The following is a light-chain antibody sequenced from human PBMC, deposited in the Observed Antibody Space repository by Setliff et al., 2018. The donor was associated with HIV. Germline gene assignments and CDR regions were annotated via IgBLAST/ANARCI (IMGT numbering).Light chain of an antibody. CDR3: RSYTGRRTFV. V-gene: IGLV2-14*01. CDR1: SSDVGNYNY. J-gene: IGLJ1*01. Sequence: QSVLTQPASVSGSPGQSITISCTGISSDVGNYNYVSWYQEHPGKAPKLMIYDVSKRPSVVSNRFSGSKSGNTASLTISALQAEDEADYHCRSYTGRRTFVFGTGTKVTVL. CDR2: DVS.